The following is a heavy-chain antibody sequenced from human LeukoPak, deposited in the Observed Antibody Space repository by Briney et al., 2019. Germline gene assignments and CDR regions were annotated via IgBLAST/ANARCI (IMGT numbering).Heavy chain of an antibody. J-gene: IGHJ6*02. D-gene: IGHD3-10*01. V-gene: IGHV3-23*01. CDR2: ISGSGGST. CDR3: VNGYGSGGKYYYYGMDV. CDR1: GFTFSSYA. Sequence: GGSLRLSCAASGFTFSSYAMSWVRQAPGKGLEWVSAISGSGGSTYYADSVKGRFTISRDNSKNTLYLQMNSLRAEDTAVYYCVNGYGSGGKYYYYGMDVWGQGTTVTVSS.